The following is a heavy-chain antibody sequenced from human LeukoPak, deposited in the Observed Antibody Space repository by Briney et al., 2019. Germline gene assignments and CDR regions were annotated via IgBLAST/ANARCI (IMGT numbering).Heavy chain of an antibody. CDR2: MQYDGSEE. V-gene: IGHV3-30*02. CDR1: GFSFTTYG. D-gene: IGHD2-2*01. Sequence: QPGGSLRLSCAASGFSFTTYGMHWVRQAPGKGLEWVTFMQYDGSEEYYADSVKGRFTISRGNSKNTLYLQMDSLRGEDTAVYYCAGKAAAYYFVYWGQGTLVTVSS. J-gene: IGHJ4*02. CDR3: AGKAAAYYFVY.